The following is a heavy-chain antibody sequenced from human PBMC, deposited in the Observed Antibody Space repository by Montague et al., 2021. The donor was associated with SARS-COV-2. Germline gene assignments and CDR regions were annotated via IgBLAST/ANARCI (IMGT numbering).Heavy chain of an antibody. CDR3: ARHRSISVAVPNYFDP. J-gene: IGHJ5*02. V-gene: IGHV4-61*09. CDR2: IYTSGRT. D-gene: IGHD6-13*01. CDR1: GGSISTGNYY. Sequence: TLSLTCSVSGGSISTGNYYWSWIRQPAGKRLEWIGDIYTSGRTKYKPSVQSRVTILVDTSKNQFSLRLNSVTAADTAVYYCARHRSISVAVPNYFDPWGQGTLVTVSS.